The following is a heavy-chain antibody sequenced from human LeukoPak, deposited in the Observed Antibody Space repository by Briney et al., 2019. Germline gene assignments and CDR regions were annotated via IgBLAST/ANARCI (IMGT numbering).Heavy chain of an antibody. J-gene: IGHJ6*03. Sequence: GGSLRLSCAASGFTFSSYSMNWVRQAPGKGLEWVSSISSSSSYIYYADSVKGRFTISRDNAKNSLYLQMNSLRAEDTAVYYCARYGGYDYYYYMDVWGKGTTVTVSS. CDR1: GFTFSSYS. CDR2: ISSSSSYI. D-gene: IGHD5-12*01. CDR3: ARYGGYDYYYYMDV. V-gene: IGHV3-21*01.